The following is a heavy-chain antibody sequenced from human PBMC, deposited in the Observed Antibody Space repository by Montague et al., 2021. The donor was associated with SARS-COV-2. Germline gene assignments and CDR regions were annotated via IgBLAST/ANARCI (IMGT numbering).Heavy chain of an antibody. V-gene: IGHV6-1*01. J-gene: IGHJ4*02. D-gene: IGHD3-10*01. CDR2: TYYRSKWPT. Sequence: CAISGDSVSSNSATRNWIRQSPSRGLEWLGRTYYRSKWPTNYAVSVQSRITVNPDTSKNHFSLQLNSVTPEDTAVYYCARGQNFGSGNSCNFDHWGQGTLVTVSS. CDR1: GDSVSSNSAT. CDR3: ARGQNFGSGNSCNFDH.